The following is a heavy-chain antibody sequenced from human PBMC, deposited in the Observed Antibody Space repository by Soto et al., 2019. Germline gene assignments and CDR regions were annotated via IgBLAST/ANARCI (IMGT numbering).Heavy chain of an antibody. CDR2: ISPYNGNT. V-gene: IGHV1-18*01. CDR3: TRGWFGEVVYYFDY. J-gene: IGHJ4*02. Sequence: QVQLVQSGAEVKKPGASVKVSCKTSGYTFTTYGISWVRQAPGQGLEWMGWISPYNGNTKYAQKLQGRVTMTADTSTSTAYMDLRSLTSVDTAVYYFTRGWFGEVVYYFDYWGQGTLVTVSS. D-gene: IGHD3-10*01. CDR1: GYTFTTYG.